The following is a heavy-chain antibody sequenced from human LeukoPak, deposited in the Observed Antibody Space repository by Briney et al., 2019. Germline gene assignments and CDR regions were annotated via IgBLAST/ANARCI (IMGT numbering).Heavy chain of an antibody. Sequence: TLTLSCTASGFTFGEYGLSWVRQAPGKGLEWLGFIRNQAHGGTTEYATSVKGRFTFSRDDSKRIAYLQMDSLKTEDTAVYYCPRDGWSTMPPRDWGEGTLVTASS. V-gene: IGHV3-49*04. CDR2: IRNQAHGGTT. CDR3: PRDGWSTMPPRD. D-gene: IGHD1-1*01. J-gene: IGHJ4*02. CDR1: GFTFGEYG.